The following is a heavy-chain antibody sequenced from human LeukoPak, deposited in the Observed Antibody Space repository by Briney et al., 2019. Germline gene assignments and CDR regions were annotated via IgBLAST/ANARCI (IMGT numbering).Heavy chain of an antibody. J-gene: IGHJ4*02. CDR2: IYYSGST. Sequence: KPSETLSLTCTVSGGSISSYYWSWIRQPPGKGLEWIGYIYYSGSTNYNPSLKSRVTISVDTSKNQFSLKLSSVTAADTAVYYCARDYRELLRRFDYWGQGTLVTVSS. CDR1: GGSISSYY. D-gene: IGHD1-26*01. CDR3: ARDYRELLRRFDY. V-gene: IGHV4-59*12.